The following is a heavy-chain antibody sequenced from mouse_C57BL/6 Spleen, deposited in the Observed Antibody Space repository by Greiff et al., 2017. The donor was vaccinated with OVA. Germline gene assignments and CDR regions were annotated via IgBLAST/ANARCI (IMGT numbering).Heavy chain of an antibody. J-gene: IGHJ4*01. V-gene: IGHV5-4*01. CDR1: GFTFSSYA. CDR2: ISDGGSYT. CDR3: ARDAPPSDAMDY. Sequence: EVKRVESGGGLVKPGGSLKLSCAASGFTFSSYAMSWVRQTPEKRLEWVATISDGGSYTYYPDNVKGRFTISRDNAKNNPYLQMSHLKSEDTAMYYCARDAPPSDAMDYWGQGTSVTVSS.